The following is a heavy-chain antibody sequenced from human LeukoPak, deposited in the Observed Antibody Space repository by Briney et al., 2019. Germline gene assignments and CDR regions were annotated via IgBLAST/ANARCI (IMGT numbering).Heavy chain of an antibody. J-gene: IGHJ4*02. CDR2: ISGSGVTT. D-gene: IGHD3-9*01. CDR1: GFTFSTSA. Sequence: PGRSLRLSCAASGFTFSTSAMTWVRQAPGKGLEWVSIISGSGVTTYYADSVKGRFTISRDNSKNTLYLQMNSLRAEDTAVFYCAKGISDWHLFDYWGQGTLVTVSS. V-gene: IGHV3-23*01. CDR3: AKGISDWHLFDY.